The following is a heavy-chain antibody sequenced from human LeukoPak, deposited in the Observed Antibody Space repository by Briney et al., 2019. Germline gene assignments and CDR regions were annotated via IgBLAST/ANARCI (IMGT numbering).Heavy chain of an antibody. V-gene: IGHV4-59*01. CDR1: GGSISSYY. D-gene: IGHD6-13*01. Sequence: SETLSLTCTVSGGSISSYYWSWIRQPPGKGLEWIGYIYYSGSTNYNPSLKGRVTISVDTSKNQFSLKLSSVTAADTAVYYCARHRSSWYAFDIWGQGTMVTVSS. CDR3: ARHRSSWYAFDI. J-gene: IGHJ3*02. CDR2: IYYSGST.